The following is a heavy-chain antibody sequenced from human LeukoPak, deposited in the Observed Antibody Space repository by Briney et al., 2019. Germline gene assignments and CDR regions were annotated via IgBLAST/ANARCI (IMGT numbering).Heavy chain of an antibody. CDR3: AKRPTFGELLYYFDD. CDR1: GFTFSSYA. CDR2: ISGSGGST. V-gene: IGHV3-23*01. J-gene: IGHJ4*02. D-gene: IGHD3-10*01. Sequence: GGSRRLSCAASGFTFSSYAMSWVRQAPGKGLEWVSTISGSGGSTYYADSVKGRFTISRDNSKNTLYLQMNSLRAEDTAIYYCAKRPTFGELLYYFDDWGQGTLVTVSS.